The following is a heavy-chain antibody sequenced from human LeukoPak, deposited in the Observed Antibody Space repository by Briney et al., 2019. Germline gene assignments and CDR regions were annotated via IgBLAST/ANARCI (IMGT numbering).Heavy chain of an antibody. V-gene: IGHV4-59*01. J-gene: IGHJ4*02. D-gene: IGHD3-10*01. CDR3: ARAGGSYSFDY. Sequence: SETLSLTCTVSGGSISSYYWNWLRQPPGKGLEWVGYIDYSGSANINPSLKSRGAIPIDTSRKQLSLKLSSVTAADTAVYYCARAGGSYSFDYWGQGTLVTVSS. CDR1: GGSISSYY. CDR2: IDYSGSA.